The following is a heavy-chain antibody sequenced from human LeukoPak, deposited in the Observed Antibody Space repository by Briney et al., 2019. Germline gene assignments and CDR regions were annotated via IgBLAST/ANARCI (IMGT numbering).Heavy chain of an antibody. CDR3: AKDLPDRYSLEY. D-gene: IGHD2-15*01. CDR1: GFTFSSYG. Sequence: PGGSLRLSCAASGFTFSSYGMHWVRQAPGKGLEWVAVIWYDGSNKYYADSVKGRFTVSRDNPKNTLYLQMNSLRTEDTAVYYCAKDLPDRYSLEYWGQGTMVTVPS. CDR2: IWYDGSNK. V-gene: IGHV3-30*02. J-gene: IGHJ4*02.